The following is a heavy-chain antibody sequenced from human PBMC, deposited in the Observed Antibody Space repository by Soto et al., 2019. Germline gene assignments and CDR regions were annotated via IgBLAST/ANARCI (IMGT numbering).Heavy chain of an antibody. CDR1: GGSISSYY. Sequence: TSQTQSLTCTVSGGSISSYYWSWIRQPPGKGLEWIGYIYYSGSTNYNPSLKSRVTISVDTSKNQFSLKLSSVTAADTAVYYCARQRQGYDPYYYYYMDVWGKGTTVTVSS. CDR2: IYYSGST. CDR3: ARQRQGYDPYYYYYMDV. V-gene: IGHV4-59*01. D-gene: IGHD5-12*01. J-gene: IGHJ6*03.